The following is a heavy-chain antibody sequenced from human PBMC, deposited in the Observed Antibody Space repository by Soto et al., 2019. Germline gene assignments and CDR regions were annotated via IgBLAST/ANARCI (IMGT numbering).Heavy chain of an antibody. CDR2: INSDGSST. J-gene: IGHJ6*03. CDR3: ARVLPEGGLRYFDWLYTTHYYYYYMDV. Sequence: GGSLRLSCAASGFTFSSYWMHWVRQAPGKGLVWVSRINSDGSSTSYADSVKGRFTISRDNAKNTLYLQMNSLRAEDTAVYYCARVLPEGGLRYFDWLYTTHYYYYYMDVWGKGTTVTVSS. V-gene: IGHV3-74*01. CDR1: GFTFSSYW. D-gene: IGHD3-9*01.